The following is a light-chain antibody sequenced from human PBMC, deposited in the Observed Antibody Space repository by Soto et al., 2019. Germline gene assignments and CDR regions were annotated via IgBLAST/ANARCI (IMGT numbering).Light chain of an antibody. CDR1: QSVSSSY. CDR3: QQYGSSPFFT. Sequence: EIVLTQPPDTLSLSPRERATLSCRARQSVSSSYLSWYQQNPGQAPRLLISGASSSATGIPDRFSGSGSGTACSLAITRLLTEAFAGCYCQQYGSSPFFTFGQRTQQEVK. V-gene: IGKV3-20*01. J-gene: IGKJ2*01. CDR2: GAS.